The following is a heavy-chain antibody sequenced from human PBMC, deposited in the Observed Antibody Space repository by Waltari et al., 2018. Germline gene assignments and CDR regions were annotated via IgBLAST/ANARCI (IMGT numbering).Heavy chain of an antibody. Sequence: QVQLQESGPGLLKPSQTLSLTCTVSGGSICSGDYYWSWIRQPPGKGLEWIGYIYYSGNTYYNPSLKSRVTISVDTSKNQFSLKLSSVTAADTAVYYCARVSDYDYVWGSSHGDYWGQEPWSPSPQ. CDR3: ARVSDYDYVWGSSHGDY. CDR1: GGSICSGDYY. D-gene: IGHD3-16*01. J-gene: IGHJ4*01. CDR2: IYYSGNT. V-gene: IGHV4-30-4*08.